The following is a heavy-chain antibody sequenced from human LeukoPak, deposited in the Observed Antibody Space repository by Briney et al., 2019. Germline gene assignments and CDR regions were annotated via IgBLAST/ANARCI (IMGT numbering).Heavy chain of an antibody. Sequence: SETLSLTCTVSGGSISSYYWSWIRQPPGKGLEWIGYIYYSGSTNYNPSLKSRVTISVDTSKNQFSLKLSSVTAADTAVYYCAIEGPGDQDYYYMDVWGKGTTVTVSS. D-gene: IGHD7-27*01. CDR3: AIEGPGDQDYYYMDV. CDR1: GGSISSYY. V-gene: IGHV4-59*01. CDR2: IYYSGST. J-gene: IGHJ6*03.